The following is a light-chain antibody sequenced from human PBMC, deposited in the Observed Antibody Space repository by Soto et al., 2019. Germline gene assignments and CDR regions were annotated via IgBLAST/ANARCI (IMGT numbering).Light chain of an antibody. Sequence: QSVLTQPPSASGTPGQRVTISCSGSSSNIGSNYVYCYQQLPGTAPKLLISRNNQRPSGVPDRLSGSQSGTSAPLAISGLRSEDEGDYYCAAWDDSLSGLYVFGTGTKLTVL. J-gene: IGLJ1*01. CDR3: AAWDDSLSGLYV. V-gene: IGLV1-47*01. CDR2: RNN. CDR1: SSNIGSNY.